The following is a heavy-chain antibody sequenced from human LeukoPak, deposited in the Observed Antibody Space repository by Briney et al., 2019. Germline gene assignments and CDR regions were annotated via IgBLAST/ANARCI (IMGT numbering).Heavy chain of an antibody. CDR3: AKATDIVVVSAAIGGYWYFDL. Sequence: GGSLRLSCAASGFTFDDYAMHWVRQAPGKGLEWVSGISWNSGSIGYADSVKGRFTISRDNAKNSLYLQMNSLRAEDTALYYCAKATDIVVVSAAIGGYWYFDLWGRGTLVTVPS. J-gene: IGHJ2*01. CDR2: ISWNSGSI. CDR1: GFTFDDYA. D-gene: IGHD2-2*02. V-gene: IGHV3-9*01.